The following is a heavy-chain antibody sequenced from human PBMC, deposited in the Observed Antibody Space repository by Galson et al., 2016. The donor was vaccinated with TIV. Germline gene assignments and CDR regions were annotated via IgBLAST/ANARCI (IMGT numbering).Heavy chain of an antibody. CDR3: AKLYGSGWDGVDY. CDR1: GFTFSSSW. CDR2: IKQDGSGH. J-gene: IGHJ4*02. V-gene: IGHV3-7*01. D-gene: IGHD6-25*01. Sequence: SLRLSCAASGFTFSSSWMTWVRRAPGKGLEWVANIKQDGSGHFYVDSVKGRFTISRDNAKNSLYLQMNSLRTEDTAMYFCAKLYGSGWDGVDYWGLGTLVTVSS.